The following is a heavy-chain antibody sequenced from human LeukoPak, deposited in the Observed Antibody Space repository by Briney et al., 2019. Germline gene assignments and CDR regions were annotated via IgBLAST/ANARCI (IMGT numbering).Heavy chain of an antibody. CDR3: AREENTLLLSLDY. V-gene: IGHV3-23*01. CDR1: GFSIGVNG. CDR2: ISENPEGR. Sequence: GGSLRLSCAVSGFSIGVNGVTWVRQTPEKGLEWVSAISENPEGRHYSNSVRGRFVISRDMCKNSVFLQMASLRAEDTAIYYCAREENTLLLSLDYWGLGTLVTVSS. J-gene: IGHJ4*02. D-gene: IGHD2/OR15-2a*01.